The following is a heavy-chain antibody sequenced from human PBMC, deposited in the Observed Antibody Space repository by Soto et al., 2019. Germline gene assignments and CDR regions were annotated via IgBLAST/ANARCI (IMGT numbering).Heavy chain of an antibody. V-gene: IGHV4-4*07. CDR1: GGSISSYY. CDR2: IYTSGST. CDR3: ARACSSNSCYDVFDY. Sequence: LSLTCTVSGGSISSYYWSWIRQPAGKGLEWIGRIYTSGSTNYNPSLKSRVTMSVDTSKNQFSLKLSSVTAAGTAVYYCARACSSNSCYDVFDYWGQGTLVTVSS. D-gene: IGHD2-2*01. J-gene: IGHJ4*02.